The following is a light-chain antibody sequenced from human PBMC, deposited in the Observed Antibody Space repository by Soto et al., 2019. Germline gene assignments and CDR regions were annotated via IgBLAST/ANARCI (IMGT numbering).Light chain of an antibody. CDR2: EVS. Sequence: QSVLTQPPSASGSPGQSVTISCTGTSSDVGGYNYVSWYQQHPGKAPKLMVYEVSKRPSGVPDRFSGSKSGNTASLTVSGLQADDEADYYCSSYAGITHWVFGGGTQLTVL. J-gene: IGLJ3*02. V-gene: IGLV2-8*01. CDR1: SSDVGGYNY. CDR3: SSYAGITHWV.